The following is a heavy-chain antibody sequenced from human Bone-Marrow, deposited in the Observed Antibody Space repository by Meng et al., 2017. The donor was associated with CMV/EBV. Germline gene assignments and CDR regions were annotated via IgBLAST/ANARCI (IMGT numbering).Heavy chain of an antibody. J-gene: IGHJ6*02. CDR1: KYTLTGYG. V-gene: IGHV1-18*01. Sequence: ASVKVSCKASKYTLTGYGVSWVRQAPGQGLEWMGWISVFNGKIEYAQKFQGRLSVTTDTSTNTAYMELRSLRSDDTAVYYCARDSLYCSSTSCYKGLNYGMDVWGQGTTVTVSS. CDR2: ISVFNGKI. D-gene: IGHD2-2*02. CDR3: ARDSLYCSSTSCYKGLNYGMDV.